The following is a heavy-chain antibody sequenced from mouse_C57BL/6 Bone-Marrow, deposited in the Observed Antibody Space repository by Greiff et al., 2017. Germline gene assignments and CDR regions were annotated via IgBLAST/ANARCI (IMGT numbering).Heavy chain of an antibody. J-gene: IGHJ1*03. CDR3: ARPVVATWDWYFDV. V-gene: IGHV1-78*01. CDR2: IYPRDGST. D-gene: IGHD1-1*01. CDR1: GYTFTDHT. Sequence: QVQLKESDAELVKPGASVKISCKVSGYTFTDHTIHWMKQRPEQGLEWIGDIYPRDGSTKYNEKFKGKATLTADKSSSTAYMRPNSLTSEDSAVYFCARPVVATWDWYFDVWGTGTTVTVSS.